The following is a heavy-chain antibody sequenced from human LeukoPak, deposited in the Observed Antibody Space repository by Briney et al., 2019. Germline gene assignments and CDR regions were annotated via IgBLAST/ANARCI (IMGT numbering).Heavy chain of an antibody. CDR3: AGAEPTSVFVI. V-gene: IGHV6-1*01. CDR1: GDSVSTASNA. J-gene: IGHJ3*02. D-gene: IGHD1-26*01. Sequence: SQTLSLTFAISGDSVSTASNAWNWIRQSPSRGLEWLGRTYYRSKWFYDYAATVKSRITINPDTSKNQLSLQLNSVTPEDTALYYCAGAEPTSVFVIWGQGTMVTVSS. CDR2: TYYRSKWFY.